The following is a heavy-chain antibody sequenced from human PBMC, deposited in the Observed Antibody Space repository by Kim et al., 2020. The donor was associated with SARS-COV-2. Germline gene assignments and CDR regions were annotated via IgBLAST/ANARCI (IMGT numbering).Heavy chain of an antibody. V-gene: IGHV5-51*01. CDR3: GRLRGTAPGAGPYFYYGMDV. CDR1: GYSFSSYW. CDR2: IFPGDSDT. Sequence: GESLKISCKGSGYSFSSYWIGWVRQMPGKGLEWMGIIFPGDSDTRYSPSFQGQVTISADKSISTAYVQWSSLTASDTAMYYCGRLRGTAPGAGPYFYYGMDVWGRGTTVTVSS. J-gene: IGHJ6*02. D-gene: IGHD6-13*01.